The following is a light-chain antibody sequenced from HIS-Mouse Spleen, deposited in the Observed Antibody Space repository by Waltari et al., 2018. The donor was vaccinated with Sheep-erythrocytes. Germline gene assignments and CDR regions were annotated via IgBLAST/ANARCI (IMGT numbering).Light chain of an antibody. Sequence: SYELTQPPSVSVSPGQTASITCSGEKLADKYACWYQQKPGQSPVLVIYQDSKRPSGIPERFSGSNSGNTATLTISGTQAMDEADYYCQAWDSSIVVFGGGTKLTVL. CDR3: QAWDSSIVV. V-gene: IGLV3-1*01. J-gene: IGLJ2*01. CDR2: QDS. CDR1: KLADKY.